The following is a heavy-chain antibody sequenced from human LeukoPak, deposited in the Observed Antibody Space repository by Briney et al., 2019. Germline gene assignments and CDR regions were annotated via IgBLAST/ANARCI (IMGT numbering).Heavy chain of an antibody. Sequence: ASVKVSCKVSGYTLTELSTHWVRQAPGKGLEWMGGFDPEDGETIYAQKFQGRVTMTEDTSTDTAYMELSSLRSEDTAVYYCATRNYDILTGYYRPYYYYYGMDVWGQGTTVTVSS. CDR2: FDPEDGET. J-gene: IGHJ6*02. V-gene: IGHV1-24*01. CDR1: GYTLTELS. D-gene: IGHD3-9*01. CDR3: ATRNYDILTGYYRPYYYYYGMDV.